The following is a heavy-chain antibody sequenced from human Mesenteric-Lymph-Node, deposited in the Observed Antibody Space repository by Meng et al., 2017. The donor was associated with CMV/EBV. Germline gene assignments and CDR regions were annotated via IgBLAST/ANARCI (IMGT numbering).Heavy chain of an antibody. CDR1: GGSISNYY. D-gene: IGHD2-2*01. J-gene: IGHJ6*02. CDR3: ARGSCSSTTCHHYYYYYGMDV. V-gene: IGHV4-59*01. Sequence: SETLSLTCTVSGGSISNYYWSWIRQAPGKGLEWIEYMYYSGNTNYNPSLKSRVTMSVDTSKNQFSLKLSSVTAADTAVYFCARGSCSSTTCHHYYYYYGMDVWGQGTTVTVSS. CDR2: MYYSGNT.